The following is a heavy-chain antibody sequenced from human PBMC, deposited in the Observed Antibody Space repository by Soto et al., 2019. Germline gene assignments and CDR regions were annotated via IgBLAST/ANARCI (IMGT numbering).Heavy chain of an antibody. Sequence: PGGSLRLSCAASGFTFSSYAMHWVRQAPGKGLEWVGRITHRADSYITEYAASVKGRFTISRDDSKKSLYLQMNSLKTEDTAVYYCARSYGDLHYFGYWGQRTLVTVSS. V-gene: IGHV3-72*01. CDR3: ARSYGDLHYFGY. CDR1: GFTFSSYA. CDR2: ITHRADSYIT. J-gene: IGHJ4*02. D-gene: IGHD4-17*01.